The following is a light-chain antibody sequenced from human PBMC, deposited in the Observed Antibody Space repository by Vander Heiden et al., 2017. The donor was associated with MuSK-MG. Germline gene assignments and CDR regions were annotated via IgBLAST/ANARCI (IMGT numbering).Light chain of an antibody. V-gene: IGKV3-20*01. Sequence: EIVMTQSPGTLSVSPGERATLSCRASQSVSSNFSAWLQQTAHQPPRRLIYDAASRATGVADRFSGSGSGTDFTLTISRREPEDFAVYYCQQYSNPPCSFGQGTKLEIK. CDR3: QQYSNPPCS. CDR1: QSVSSNF. CDR2: DAA. J-gene: IGKJ2*04.